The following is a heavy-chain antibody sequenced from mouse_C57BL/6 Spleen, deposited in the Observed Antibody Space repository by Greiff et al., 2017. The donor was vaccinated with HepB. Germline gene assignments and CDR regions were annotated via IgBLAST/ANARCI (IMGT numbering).Heavy chain of an antibody. CDR1: GFSLSTSGMG. Sequence: QVTLKESGPGILQSSQTLSLSCSFSGFSLSTSGMGVSWIRQPPGKGLVWLAHSYWDDDKRYNPSLKSRPTISKDTSRNQVFLKITSVDTAYTATYYCARSITTERYFDVWGTGTTVTVSS. CDR3: ARSITTERYFDV. D-gene: IGHD1-1*01. J-gene: IGHJ1*03. V-gene: IGHV8-12*01. CDR2: SYWDDDK.